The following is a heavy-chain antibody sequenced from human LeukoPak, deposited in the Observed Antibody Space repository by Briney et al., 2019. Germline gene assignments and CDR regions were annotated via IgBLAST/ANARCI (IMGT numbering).Heavy chain of an antibody. V-gene: IGHV1-18*01. D-gene: IGHD6-19*01. CDR1: GYTFTSYG. CDR3: ARGGGVAGTSRDYYYMDV. J-gene: IGHJ6*03. Sequence: ASVKVSCKASGYTFTSYGISWVRQAPGQGLEWMGWISAYNGNTNYAQKLQGRVTMTTDTSTSTAYMELSSLRSEDAAVYYCARGGGVAGTSRDYYYMDVWGKGTTVTVSS. CDR2: ISAYNGNT.